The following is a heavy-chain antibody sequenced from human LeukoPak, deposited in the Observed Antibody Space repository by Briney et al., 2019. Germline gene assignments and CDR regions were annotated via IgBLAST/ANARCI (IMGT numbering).Heavy chain of an antibody. CDR2: IYYSGST. CDR1: GGSISSYY. J-gene: IGHJ4*02. CDR3: ARDSTLGILDY. Sequence: SETLSLTCTVSGGSISSYYWSWIRQPPGKGLEWIGYIYYSGSTNYNPSLKSRVTISVDTSKNQFSLKLSSVTAADKAVYYCARDSTLGILDYWGQGTLVTVSS. D-gene: IGHD3-16*01. V-gene: IGHV4-59*01.